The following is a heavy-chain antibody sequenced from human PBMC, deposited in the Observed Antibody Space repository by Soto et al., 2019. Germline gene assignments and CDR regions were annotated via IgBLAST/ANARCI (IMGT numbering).Heavy chain of an antibody. J-gene: IGHJ4*02. V-gene: IGHV3-23*01. Sequence: EVQLLESGGGLVQPGGSLRLSCAASGFTFSSYAMSWVRQAPGKGLEWVSTLSGSGGSTYYADSVKGRFTISRDNSKNTLYLQMHTLRAVDTAIYYCAKGVAYNKGWYKQFDYWGQGTLVTVSS. CDR2: LSGSGGST. CDR1: GFTFSSYA. CDR3: AKGVAYNKGWYKQFDY. D-gene: IGHD6-19*01.